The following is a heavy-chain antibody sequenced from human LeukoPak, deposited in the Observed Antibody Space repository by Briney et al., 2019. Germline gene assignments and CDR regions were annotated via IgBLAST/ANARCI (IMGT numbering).Heavy chain of an antibody. CDR3: AADLDY. CDR1: GFTFSSYT. V-gene: IGHV3-21*01. Sequence: GGSLRLSCAASGFTFSSYTMNWVRQAPGKGLEWVSSISSSSDDIYYADSVKGRFTISRDNAKNSLFLQVNSLRAEDTAVYYCAADLDYWGQGTPVTVSS. J-gene: IGHJ4*02. CDR2: ISSSSDDI.